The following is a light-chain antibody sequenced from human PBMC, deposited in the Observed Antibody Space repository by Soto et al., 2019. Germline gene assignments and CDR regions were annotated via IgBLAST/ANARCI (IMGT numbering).Light chain of an antibody. CDR2: DAS. V-gene: IGKV3-11*01. Sequence: EIVLTQSPAALSLSPGERATLSCRAGQSISNYLAWYQQKPGQAPRLLIYDASNRATGVPARFSGSGSGTDFTLTISALEPEDFAVYYCQQRTDWPLTFGGGTKVDNK. CDR1: QSISNY. J-gene: IGKJ4*01. CDR3: QQRTDWPLT.